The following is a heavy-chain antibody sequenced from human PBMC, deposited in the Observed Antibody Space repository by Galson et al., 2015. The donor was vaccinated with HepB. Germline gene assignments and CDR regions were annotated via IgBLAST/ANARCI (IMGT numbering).Heavy chain of an antibody. CDR2: ISWNSANI. CDR1: GFTFDDYA. Sequence: SLRLSCAASGFTFDDYAMHWVRQAPGKGLEWVSGISWNSANIGYADSVKGRFTISRDNAKNSLYLQMNSLRAEDTALFYCAKDIALRALGRDDYYYGMDVWGQGTTVTVSS. V-gene: IGHV3-9*01. CDR3: AKDIALRALGRDDYYYGMDV. J-gene: IGHJ6*02. D-gene: IGHD2/OR15-2a*01.